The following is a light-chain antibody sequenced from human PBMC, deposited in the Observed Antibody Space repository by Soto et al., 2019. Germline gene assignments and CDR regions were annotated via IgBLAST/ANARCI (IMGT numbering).Light chain of an antibody. CDR3: QQGFNTPNT. CDR2: AAS. Sequence: DIQMTQSPSSLSASVGDRVTITCRASQSINNCLNWYQQKPGKAPNLLIYAASSLQSGVPSRFSGSGSGTHLTLTISSLQPEDFATYYCQQGFNTPNTFGPGTKVDIK. J-gene: IGKJ3*01. V-gene: IGKV1-39*01. CDR1: QSINNC.